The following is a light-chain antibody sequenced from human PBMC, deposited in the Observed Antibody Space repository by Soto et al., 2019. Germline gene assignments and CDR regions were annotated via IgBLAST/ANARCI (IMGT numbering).Light chain of an antibody. CDR3: QQRSNRIT. CDR2: DIS. J-gene: IGKJ5*01. Sequence: EIVITQSPATLSVSPGERATLSCRASQSVTGSLAWYQQKPGQAPRLLIYDISTRAAAIPARFSGSGSGTDFTLTVSSLEPEDFALYYCQQRSNRITFGQGTRREIK. V-gene: IGKV3-11*01. CDR1: QSVTGS.